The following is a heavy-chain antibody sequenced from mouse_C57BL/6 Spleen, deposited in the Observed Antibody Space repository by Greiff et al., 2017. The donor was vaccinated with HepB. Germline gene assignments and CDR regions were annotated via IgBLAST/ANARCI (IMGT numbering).Heavy chain of an antibody. Sequence: VKLMESGPGLVQPSQSLSITCTVSGFSLTSYGVHWVRQSPGKGLEWLGVIWSGGSTDYNAAFISRLSISKDNSKSQVFFKMNSLQADDTAIYYCARKLGDYDAWFAYWGQGTLVTVSA. CDR3: ARKLGDYDAWFAY. CDR2: IWSGGST. CDR1: GFSLTSYG. V-gene: IGHV2-2*01. J-gene: IGHJ3*01. D-gene: IGHD2-4*01.